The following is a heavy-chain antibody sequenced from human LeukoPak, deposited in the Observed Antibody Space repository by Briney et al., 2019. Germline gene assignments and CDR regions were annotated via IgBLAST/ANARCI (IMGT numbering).Heavy chain of an antibody. D-gene: IGHD3-16*02. CDR3: AKDLSASSVFDY. J-gene: IGHJ4*02. CDR1: GFTFSSYA. CDR2: ISGSGGST. Sequence: GGSLRLSCAASGFTFSSYATSWVRQAPGKGLEWVSAISGSGGSTYYADSVKGRFTISRDNSKNTLYLQMNSLRAEDTAVYYCAKDLSASSVFDYWGQGTLVTVSS. V-gene: IGHV3-23*01.